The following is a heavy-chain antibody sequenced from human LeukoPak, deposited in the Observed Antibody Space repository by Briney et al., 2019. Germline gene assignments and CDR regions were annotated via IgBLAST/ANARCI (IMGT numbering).Heavy chain of an antibody. V-gene: IGHV5-51*01. CDR2: IYPGDSGT. J-gene: IGHJ6*03. Sequence: GESLKISCKGSGYSFTSYWIGWVRQMPGKGLEWMGIIYPGDSGTRYSPSSQGQVTISADKSISTAYLQWSSLKASDTAMYYCARVAVAGTDYYYYMDVWGKGTTVTVSS. D-gene: IGHD6-19*01. CDR1: GYSFTSYW. CDR3: ARVAVAGTDYYYYMDV.